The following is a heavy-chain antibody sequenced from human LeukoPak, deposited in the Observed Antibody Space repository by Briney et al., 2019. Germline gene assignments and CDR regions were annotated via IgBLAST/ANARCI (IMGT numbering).Heavy chain of an antibody. V-gene: IGHV1-69*02. D-gene: IGHD3-22*01. CDR2: IIPILGIA. J-gene: IGHJ4*02. CDR3: ARYDSSGSPSDY. Sequence: SVKVSCKASGGTFSSYTISWVRQAPGQGLEWMGRIIPILGIANYAQKFQGRVTITADKSTSTAYMELSSLRSEDTAVYYCARYDSSGSPSDYWAQGALVTVSS. CDR1: GGTFSSYT.